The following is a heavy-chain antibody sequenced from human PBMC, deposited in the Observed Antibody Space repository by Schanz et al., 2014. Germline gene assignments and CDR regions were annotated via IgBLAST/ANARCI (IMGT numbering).Heavy chain of an antibody. CDR3: VRDSFFAFDY. CDR1: GFTFSSHW. CDR2: INSVGSNT. J-gene: IGHJ4*02. V-gene: IGHV3-74*01. D-gene: IGHD3-3*01. Sequence: EVQLLESGGGLVQPGGSLRLSCAASGFTFSSHWMHWVRQDPGKGLVWVARINSVGSNTDYADSVTGRFTISRDNAKNTLYLQMNSLRAEDTAVYYCVRDSFFAFDYWGQGTLLTVSS.